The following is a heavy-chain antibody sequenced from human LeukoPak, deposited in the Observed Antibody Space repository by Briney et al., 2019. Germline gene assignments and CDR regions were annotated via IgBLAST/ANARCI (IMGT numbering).Heavy chain of an antibody. V-gene: IGHV3-30*02. Sequence: GGSLRLSCAASGFTFSSYGMHWVRQAPGKGLEWVAFIRYDGSNKYYADSVKGRFTISRDNSKNTLYLQMNSLRAEDTAVYYCAKGYYYYDSSGSIDYWGQGTLVTVSS. CDR1: GFTFSSYG. CDR2: IRYDGSNK. J-gene: IGHJ4*02. D-gene: IGHD3-22*01. CDR3: AKGYYYYDSSGSIDY.